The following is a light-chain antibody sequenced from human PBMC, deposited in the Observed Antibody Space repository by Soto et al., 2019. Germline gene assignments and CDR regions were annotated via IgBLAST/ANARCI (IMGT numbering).Light chain of an antibody. CDR3: QQYGRSPPFT. V-gene: IGKV3-20*01. Sequence: IVLTQSPGTLSLSPGERATLSCRASQSVSSTYMAWYQQRPGQAPRLLIYGASSRATGIPDRFSGSGSGTVFTFTISRLEPEDFAVYFCQQYGRSPPFTFGQGTK. CDR2: GAS. CDR1: QSVSSTY. J-gene: IGKJ2*01.